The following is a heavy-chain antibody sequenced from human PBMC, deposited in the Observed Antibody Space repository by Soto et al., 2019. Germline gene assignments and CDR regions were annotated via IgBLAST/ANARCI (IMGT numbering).Heavy chain of an antibody. CDR1: GFTFSNYA. Sequence: PGGSLRLSCAASGFTFSNYAMHWVRQAPGKGLEWVAVISYDGSNKYYADSVKGRFTIARDNSKNTLYLQMNSLRAEDAAVYYCARGAIPAAIRDPNNNRGWDYYYGMDVWGQGTTVTVSS. V-gene: IGHV3-30-3*01. CDR3: ARGAIPAAIRDPNNNRGWDYYYGMDV. J-gene: IGHJ6*02. CDR2: ISYDGSNK. D-gene: IGHD2-2*02.